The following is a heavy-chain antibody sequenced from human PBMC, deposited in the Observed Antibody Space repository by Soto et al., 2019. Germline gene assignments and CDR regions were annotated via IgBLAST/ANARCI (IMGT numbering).Heavy chain of an antibody. CDR2: IQYHGRNT. Sequence: QVQLVESGGGVVQPGRSLRLSCAASGFTFSIYGMHWVRQAPGKGLEWVSSIQYHGRNTYYADFVKGRFIISRDNSKNTVVLQMNSLGTEDTAVYYCAKDATGKYEDLTHWGQGILVAVSS. CDR1: GFTFSIYG. J-gene: IGHJ4*02. CDR3: AKDATGKYEDLTH. V-gene: IGHV3-30*18. D-gene: IGHD3-9*01.